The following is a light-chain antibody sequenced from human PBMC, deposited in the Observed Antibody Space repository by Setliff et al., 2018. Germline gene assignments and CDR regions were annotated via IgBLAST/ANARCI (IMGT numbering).Light chain of an antibody. CDR3: SSYISSSTLV. J-gene: IGLJ1*01. Sequence: QSALTQPASVSGSPGQSITISCTGTSSDVGGYNYVSWYQQHPGKAPKLMIYDVSKRPSGVSNRFSGSKSGNTASLTISGLQAEDEADYYCSSYISSSTLVFGTGTKGTV. CDR2: DVS. V-gene: IGLV2-14*01. CDR1: SSDVGGYNY.